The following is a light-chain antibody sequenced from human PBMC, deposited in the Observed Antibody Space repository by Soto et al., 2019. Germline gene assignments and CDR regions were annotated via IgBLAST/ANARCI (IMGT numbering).Light chain of an antibody. V-gene: IGLV2-23*01. Sequence: QSVLTQPASVSGSPGQSLTISCTGTSSDVGSYNLVSWYQHHPGKAPKLMIYEGSKRPSGVSNRFSGSKSGNTASLTISGLQAEDEADYYCCSYAGGSTLFVFGTGTKVTVL. J-gene: IGLJ1*01. CDR1: SSDVGSYNL. CDR2: EGS. CDR3: CSYAGGSTLFV.